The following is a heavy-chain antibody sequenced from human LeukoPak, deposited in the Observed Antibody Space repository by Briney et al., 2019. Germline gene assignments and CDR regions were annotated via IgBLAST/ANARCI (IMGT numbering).Heavy chain of an antibody. V-gene: IGHV4-4*07. CDR2: IYSRGST. D-gene: IGHD3-3*01. Sequence: SETLSLTCTVSGGSISSYYWSWIRQPAGKGLEWIGRIYSRGSTNYSPSLKSRVTMSLVTSKNQFSLKLSSLTAADTALYYCARGRFCSADICSGGDAFDIWGQGTMVSVSS. J-gene: IGHJ3*02. CDR3: ARGRFCSADICSGGDAFDI. CDR1: GGSISSYY.